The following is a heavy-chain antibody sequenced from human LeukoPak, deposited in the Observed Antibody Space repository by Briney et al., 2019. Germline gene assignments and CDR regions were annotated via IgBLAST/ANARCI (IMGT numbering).Heavy chain of an antibody. Sequence: ASVTVSCKASGYPFTTYGFIWVRQAPGLGLEWMGWISANSGDTKYVQSFQGRVIMTTDTTTETAYMELRSLRFDDTAIYYCARTVGDRADPWGQGSLVTVSS. CDR3: ARTVGDRADP. V-gene: IGHV1-18*01. D-gene: IGHD2-21*01. J-gene: IGHJ5*02. CDR1: GYPFTTYG. CDR2: ISANSGDT.